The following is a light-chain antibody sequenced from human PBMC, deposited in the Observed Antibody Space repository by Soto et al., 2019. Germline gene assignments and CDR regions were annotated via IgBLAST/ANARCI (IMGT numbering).Light chain of an antibody. J-gene: IGKJ2*01. CDR2: GAS. Sequence: EVVLTQSPGTLSLSPGERATLSCRASQSVSSNYLAWYQRKPGQAPRLLIYGASSRATGIPDRFSGGGSGTDFTLTISRLEPEDFAVYYCQQCGTSPPGTFGQGTKLEIK. CDR3: QQCGTSPPGT. CDR1: QSVSSNY. V-gene: IGKV3-20*01.